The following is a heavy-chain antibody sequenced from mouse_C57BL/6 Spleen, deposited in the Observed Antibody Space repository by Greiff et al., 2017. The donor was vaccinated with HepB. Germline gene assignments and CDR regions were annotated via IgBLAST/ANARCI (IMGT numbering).Heavy chain of an antibody. D-gene: IGHD4-1*01. CDR1: GFTFSDYG. V-gene: IGHV5-17*01. J-gene: IGHJ2*01. Sequence: EVKVVESGGGLVKPGGSLKLSCAASGFTFSDYGMHWVRQAPEKGLEWVAYISSGSSTIYYADTVKGRFTISRDNAKNTLFLQMTSLRSEDTAMYYCAKASWDFYYFDYWGQGTTLTVSS. CDR3: AKASWDFYYFDY. CDR2: ISSGSSTI.